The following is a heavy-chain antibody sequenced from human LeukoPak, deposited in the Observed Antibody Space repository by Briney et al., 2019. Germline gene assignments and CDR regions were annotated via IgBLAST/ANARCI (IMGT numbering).Heavy chain of an antibody. Sequence: GRSLRLSCAASGFTFSSYAMHWVRQAPGKGLEWVAVISYDGSNKYYADSVKGRFTISRDNSKNTLYLQMNSLRAEDTAVYYCARDVSGWYGTNDAFDIWGQGTMVTVSS. V-gene: IGHV3-30-3*01. D-gene: IGHD6-19*01. CDR2: ISYDGSNK. CDR1: GFTFSSYA. J-gene: IGHJ3*02. CDR3: ARDVSGWYGTNDAFDI.